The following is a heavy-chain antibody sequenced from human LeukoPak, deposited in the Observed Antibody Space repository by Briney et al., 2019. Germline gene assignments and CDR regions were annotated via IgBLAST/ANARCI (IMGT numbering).Heavy chain of an antibody. V-gene: IGHV4-4*07. CDR1: GGSISSYY. CDR2: IYTSGST. Sequence: SETLSLTCTASGGSISSYYWSWIRQPAGKGLEWIGRIYTSGSTNYNPSLKSRVTMSVDTSKNQFSLKLSSVTAADTAVYYCARERRDRYSYGLPYFDYWGQGTLVTVSS. J-gene: IGHJ4*02. CDR3: ARERRDRYSYGLPYFDY. D-gene: IGHD5-18*01.